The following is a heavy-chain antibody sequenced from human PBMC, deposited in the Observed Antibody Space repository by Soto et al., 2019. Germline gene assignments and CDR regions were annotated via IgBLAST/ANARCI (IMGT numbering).Heavy chain of an antibody. CDR1: GYTFTSYD. Sequence: ASVKVSCKASGYTFTSYDINWVRQATGQGLEWMGWMNPNSGNTGYAQKFQGRVTMTRNTSISTAYMELSSLRSEDTAVYYCARCYYSSSSYYYYYMDVWGKGTTVTVSS. V-gene: IGHV1-8*01. J-gene: IGHJ6*03. CDR2: MNPNSGNT. D-gene: IGHD6-6*01. CDR3: ARCYYSSSSYYYYYMDV.